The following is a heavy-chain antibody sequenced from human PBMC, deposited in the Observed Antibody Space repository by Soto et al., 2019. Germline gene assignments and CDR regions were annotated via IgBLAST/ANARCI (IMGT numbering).Heavy chain of an antibody. CDR3: VRYIVGPYYFDY. D-gene: IGHD1-26*01. CDR2: IYHSGSA. Sequence: SETLSLTCAVSGGSISSSYWWSWVRQPPGKGLEWIGEIYHSGSANYNPSLKSRVTISVDNSKNQFSLKLNSLRAEDTAVYYCVRYIVGPYYFDYWGQGTPVTVSS. V-gene: IGHV4-4*02. CDR1: GGSISSSYW. J-gene: IGHJ4*02.